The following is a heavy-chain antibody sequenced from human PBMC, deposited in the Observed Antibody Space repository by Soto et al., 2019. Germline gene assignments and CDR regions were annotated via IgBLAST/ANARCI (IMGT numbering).Heavy chain of an antibody. J-gene: IGHJ6*02. CDR3: AAERGYCSSTSCYMYYYGMDV. V-gene: IGHV1-58*01. Sequence: SVKVSCKASGFTFTSSAVQWVRQARGQRLEWIGWIVVGSGNTNYAQKFQERVTITRDMSTSTAYMELSSLRSEDTAVYYCAAERGYCSSTSCYMYYYGMDVWGQGTTVTVSS. CDR1: GFTFTSSA. D-gene: IGHD2-2*02. CDR2: IVVGSGNT.